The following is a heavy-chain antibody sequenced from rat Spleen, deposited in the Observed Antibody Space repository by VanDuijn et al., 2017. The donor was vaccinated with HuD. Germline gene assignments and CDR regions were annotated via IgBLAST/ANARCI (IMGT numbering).Heavy chain of an antibody. CDR3: AREADKPFHYFDH. V-gene: IGHV5S13*01. CDR1: GFTFSNYG. J-gene: IGHJ2*01. CDR2: ISYEGDNT. D-gene: IGHD1-6*01. Sequence: EVQLVESGGGFVQPGRSLKLSCAASGFTFSNYGMHWIRQAPKKGLEWVTSISYEGDNTYYGDSVMGRFTISRDNAKNTQYLQMDSLRSEDTATYYCAREADKPFHYFDHWGQGVMLTVSS.